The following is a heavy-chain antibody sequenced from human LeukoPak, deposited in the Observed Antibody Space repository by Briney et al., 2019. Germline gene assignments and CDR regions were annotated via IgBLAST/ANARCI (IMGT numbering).Heavy chain of an antibody. D-gene: IGHD2-8*01. CDR1: GYSISSGYY. V-gene: IGHV4-38-2*01. CDR2: IYRSGST. CDR3: AESRMGY. J-gene: IGHJ4*02. Sequence: PSETLSLTCVVSGYSISSGYYWGWIRQPPGKGLEWIGSIYRSGSTYYNPSLRSRVTISIDTSKNQLSLNLSSVTAADTAVYYCAESRMGYWGQGTPVTVSS.